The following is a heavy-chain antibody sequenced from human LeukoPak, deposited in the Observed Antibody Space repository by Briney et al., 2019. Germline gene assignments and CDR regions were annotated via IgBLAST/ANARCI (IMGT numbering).Heavy chain of an antibody. V-gene: IGHV1-3*01. CDR2: INAGNGNT. D-gene: IGHD4-17*01. Sequence: GASVKVSCKASGYTFTGYYMHWVRQAPGQGLEWMGWINAGNGNTKYSQKFQGRVTITRDTSASTAYMELSSLRSEDTAVYYCARLSGGDYAPYYYGMDVWGQGTTVTVSS. J-gene: IGHJ6*02. CDR3: ARLSGGDYAPYYYGMDV. CDR1: GYTFTGYY.